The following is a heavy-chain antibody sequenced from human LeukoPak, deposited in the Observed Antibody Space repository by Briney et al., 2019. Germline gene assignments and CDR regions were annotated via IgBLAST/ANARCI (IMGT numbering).Heavy chain of an antibody. CDR3: ARDKWNPGY. CDR2: IKEDGGEK. V-gene: IGHV3-7*01. CDR1: GFTFRSYW. J-gene: IGHJ4*02. D-gene: IGHD1-20*01. Sequence: PGGSLRLSCAASGFTFRSYWMTWVRQAPGKGLEWVANIKEDGGEKNYVDSVKGRFTVSRDNAKNSLYLQMNSLRVEDTGVYYCARDKWNPGYWGQGTLVTVSS.